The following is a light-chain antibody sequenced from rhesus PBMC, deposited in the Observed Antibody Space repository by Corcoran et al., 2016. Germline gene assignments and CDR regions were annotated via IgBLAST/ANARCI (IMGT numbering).Light chain of an antibody. CDR1: QGISSY. CDR3: LQHNSYPYS. J-gene: IGKJ2*01. CDR2: AAS. Sequence: DIQMTQSPSSLSASVGDTVTITCRASQGISSYLNWFQQKQGKAPKLLIYAASSLESGVPSRFSGNGSWTDFTLTIRSLQPADFAAYYCLQHNSYPYSFGQGTKVEIK. V-gene: IGKV1-28*03.